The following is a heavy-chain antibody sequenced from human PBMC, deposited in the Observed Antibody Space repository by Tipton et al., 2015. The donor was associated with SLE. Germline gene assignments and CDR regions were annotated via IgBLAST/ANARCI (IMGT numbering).Heavy chain of an antibody. D-gene: IGHD2-2*01. Sequence: SLRLSCAASGFTFSSYEMNWVRQAPGNGLEWVSYISSSGSTIYYADSVKGRFTISRDNAKNSLYLQMNSLRAEDTAVYYCAREGGYCSSTSCYFDYWGQGTLVTVSS. V-gene: IGHV3-48*03. CDR1: GFTFSSYE. J-gene: IGHJ4*02. CDR2: ISSSGSTI. CDR3: AREGGYCSSTSCYFDY.